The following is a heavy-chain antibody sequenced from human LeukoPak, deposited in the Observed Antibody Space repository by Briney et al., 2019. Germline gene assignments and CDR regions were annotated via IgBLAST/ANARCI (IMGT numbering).Heavy chain of an antibody. V-gene: IGHV3-9*01. J-gene: IGHJ3*02. Sequence: GRSLRLSCAASGFTFDDYAMHWVRQAPGKGLEWVSGISWNSGSIGYADSVKGRFTISRDNSKNTLYLQMNSLRAEDTAVYYCARGMGSGWSWNAFDIWGQGTMVTVSS. CDR3: ARGMGSGWSWNAFDI. CDR2: ISWNSGSI. CDR1: GFTFDDYA. D-gene: IGHD6-19*01.